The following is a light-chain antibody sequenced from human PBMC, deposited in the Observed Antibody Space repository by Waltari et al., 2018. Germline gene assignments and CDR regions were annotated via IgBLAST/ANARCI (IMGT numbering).Light chain of an antibody. CDR3: QQYYTYPRT. V-gene: IGKV1-8*01. Sequence: AIRMTQSPSSFSASIGGRVTITCRASQGISIYLPWYQPKPGSVPKLLMSAASTFHSGVPSSFTGSGSGTDFTLTINCLQSDDFATYYCQQYYTYPRTFGQGTKVEIK. CDR1: QGISIY. CDR2: AAS. J-gene: IGKJ1*01.